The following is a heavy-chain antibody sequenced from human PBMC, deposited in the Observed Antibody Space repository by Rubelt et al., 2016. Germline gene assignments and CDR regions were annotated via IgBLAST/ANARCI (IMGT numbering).Heavy chain of an antibody. CDR2: IKSKTDGGTT. D-gene: IGHD3-10*01. J-gene: IGHJ6*02. CDR1: GFTFTNTW. V-gene: IGHV3-15*07. CDR3: TSSKTGVLY. Sequence: EVQLVESGGGLVQPGGSLRLSCAASGFTFTNTWMNWVRQAPGKGLEWVGRIKSKTDGGTTDYAAPVKVRFTISRDDSKNTLYLQMTNRKTEDTAVYYCTSSKTGVLYWGQGTTVTVSS.